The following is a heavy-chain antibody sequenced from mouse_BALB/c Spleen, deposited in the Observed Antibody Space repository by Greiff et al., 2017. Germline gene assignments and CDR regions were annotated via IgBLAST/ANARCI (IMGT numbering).Heavy chain of an antibody. Sequence: EVKLVESGGGLVKPGGSLKLSCAASGFTFSDYYMYWVRQTPEKRLEWVATISDGGSYTYYPDSVKGRFTISRDNAKNNLYLQMSSLKSEDTAMYYCARDPTDGYPYYAMDYWGQGTSVTVSS. CDR1: GFTFSDYY. D-gene: IGHD2-3*01. CDR2: ISDGGSYT. V-gene: IGHV5-4*02. J-gene: IGHJ4*01. CDR3: ARDPTDGYPYYAMDY.